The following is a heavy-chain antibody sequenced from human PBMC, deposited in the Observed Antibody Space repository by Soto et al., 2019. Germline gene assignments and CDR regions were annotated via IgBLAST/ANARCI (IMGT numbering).Heavy chain of an antibody. J-gene: IGHJ3*02. V-gene: IGHV3-13*01. CDR1: GFTFSSYD. CDR3: ARRVDSTVSYAFDI. CDR2: IGTAGDT. D-gene: IGHD3-22*01. Sequence: GSLRLSCAASGFTFSSYDMHWVRQATGKGLEWVSAIGTAGDTYYPGSVKGRFTISRENAKNSLYLQMNSLRAEDTAVYYCARRVDSTVSYAFDIWGQGTMVTVSS.